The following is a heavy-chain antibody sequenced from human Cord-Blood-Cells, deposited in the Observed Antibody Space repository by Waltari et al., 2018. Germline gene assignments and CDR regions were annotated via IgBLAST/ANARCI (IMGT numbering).Heavy chain of an antibody. D-gene: IGHD6-6*01. CDR2: SYPGDSDT. CDR1: GYSFTSYW. J-gene: IGHJ4*02. Sequence: EVQLVQSGAEVKKPGESLKISCKGSGYSFTSYWIGWVRHMPGKGLEWMGISYPGDSDTRYSPSFQGQVTISADKSISTAYLQWSSLKASDTAMYYGAREVDSSSSFFDYWGQGTLVTVSS. CDR3: AREVDSSSSFFDY. V-gene: IGHV5-51*01.